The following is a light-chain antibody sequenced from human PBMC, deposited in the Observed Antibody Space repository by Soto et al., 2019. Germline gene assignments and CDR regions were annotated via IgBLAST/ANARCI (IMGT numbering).Light chain of an antibody. CDR3: SSYTTSSTVV. Sequence: QSVLTQPASVSGSPGQSITLSCTGTSSDVGVFHYVSWYQQHPGKAPKLIIYEVNNRPSGVSNRFSGSKSGNTASLTISGLQAEDDADYYCSSYTTSSTVVFGGGTKLTVL. J-gene: IGLJ2*01. CDR2: EVN. V-gene: IGLV2-14*01. CDR1: SSDVGVFHY.